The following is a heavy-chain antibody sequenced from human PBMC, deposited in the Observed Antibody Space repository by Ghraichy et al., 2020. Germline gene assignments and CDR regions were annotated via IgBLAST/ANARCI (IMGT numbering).Heavy chain of an antibody. CDR3: ARARVGRYFDWLLHVPFDY. V-gene: IGHV4-34*01. CDR2: INHSGST. CDR1: GGSFSGYY. J-gene: IGHJ4*02. Sequence: SQTLSLTCAVYGGSFSGYYWSWIRQPPGKGLEWIGEINHSGSTNYNPSLKSRVTISVDTSKNQFSLKLSSVTAADTAVYYCARARVGRYFDWLLHVPFDYWGQGTLVTVSS. D-gene: IGHD3-9*01.